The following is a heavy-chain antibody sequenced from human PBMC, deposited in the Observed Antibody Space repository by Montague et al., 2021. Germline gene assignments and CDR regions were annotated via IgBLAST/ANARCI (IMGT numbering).Heavy chain of an antibody. V-gene: IGHV3-23*01. CDR2: INASGGKT. CDR3: ANFRQSVEMDV. Sequence: SLRLSCAASGFTISSWAMSWVRQAPGKGLECVSLINASGGKTHYADSVTGRFTISRDRSKSTLYLQMDSLRVEDTAVYYCANFRQSVEMDVWGQGTRVTVSS. CDR1: GFTISSWA. J-gene: IGHJ6*02. D-gene: IGHD3-3*01.